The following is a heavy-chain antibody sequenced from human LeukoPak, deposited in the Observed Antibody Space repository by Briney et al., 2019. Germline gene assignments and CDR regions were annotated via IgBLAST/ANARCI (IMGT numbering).Heavy chain of an antibody. CDR1: GGTFSSYA. CDR3: ATYDILTGFFDY. D-gene: IGHD3-9*01. CDR2: IIPIFGTA. J-gene: IGHJ4*02. Sequence: SVKVSCKASGGTFSSYAISWVRQAPGQGLEWMGGIIPIFGTANYAQKFQGRVTITADESTSTAYMELSSLRSEDTAVYYCATYDILTGFFDYWGQGTLVTVSP. V-gene: IGHV1-69*13.